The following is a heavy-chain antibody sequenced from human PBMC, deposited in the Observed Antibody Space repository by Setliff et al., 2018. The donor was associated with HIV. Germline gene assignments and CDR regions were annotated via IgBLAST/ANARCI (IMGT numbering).Heavy chain of an antibody. CDR2: MHSSGRT. J-gene: IGHJ5*02. CDR3: ARDLRFDP. Sequence: SETLSLTCTVSGGSIDSYYCTWIRHSPGKGLEWIGYMHSSGRTNFNASLQSRVTMSVDTSKNQCSLKLSSVTAADTAVYYCARDLRFDPWGQGTLVTVSS. V-gene: IGHV4-4*08. CDR1: GGSIDSYY.